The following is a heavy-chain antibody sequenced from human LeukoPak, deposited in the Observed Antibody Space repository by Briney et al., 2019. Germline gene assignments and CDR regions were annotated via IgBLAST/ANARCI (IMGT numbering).Heavy chain of an antibody. D-gene: IGHD5-12*01. V-gene: IGHV4-39*07. Sequence: SETLSLTCTVSGGSISSSSYYWGWIRQPPGKGLEWIGSIYYSGSTYYNPSLKSRVTISVDTSKNQFSLKLSSVTAADTAMYYCARVSGYDWESFYDYWGQGSLVTVSS. CDR2: IYYSGST. CDR3: ARVSGYDWESFYDY. J-gene: IGHJ4*02. CDR1: GGSISSSSYY.